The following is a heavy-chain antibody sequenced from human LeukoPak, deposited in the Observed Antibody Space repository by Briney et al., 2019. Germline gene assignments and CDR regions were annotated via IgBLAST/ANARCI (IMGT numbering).Heavy chain of an antibody. Sequence: GGSLRLSCAASGFTFSSYWMSWVRQAPGKGLEWVASIKQDGSEKYYVDSVKGRFTISRDNAKNSLYLQMNSLRAEDTAVYYCARGPSAEGPNFFDYWGQGTLVTVSS. D-gene: IGHD2-8*01. CDR3: ARGPSAEGPNFFDY. J-gene: IGHJ4*02. CDR1: GFTFSSYW. CDR2: IKQDGSEK. V-gene: IGHV3-7*04.